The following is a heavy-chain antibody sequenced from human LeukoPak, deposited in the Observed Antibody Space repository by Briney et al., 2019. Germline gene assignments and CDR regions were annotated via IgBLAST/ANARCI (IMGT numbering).Heavy chain of an antibody. J-gene: IGHJ4*02. D-gene: IGHD3-16*02. CDR3: VKDMITFGGVIPSPFDY. CDR1: GFTFDDFG. Sequence: GGSLRLSCAASGFTFDDFGMHWVRQAPGKGLEWVSGITWDSGNIAYAASVKGRFTISRHNANNPLYLQMNSLRAEDSALYYCVKDMITFGGVIPSPFDYWGQGTLVTVSS. CDR2: ITWDSGNI. V-gene: IGHV3-9*01.